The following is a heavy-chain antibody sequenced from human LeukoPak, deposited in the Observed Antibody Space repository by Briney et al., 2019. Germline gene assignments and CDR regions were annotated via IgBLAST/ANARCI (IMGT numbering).Heavy chain of an antibody. CDR2: INHSGST. V-gene: IGHV4-34*01. CDR3: ARGGLTYSPFDY. Sequence: SETLSLTCAVYGGSFSGYYWSWIRQPPGKGLEWIGEINHSGSTNYNPSLKSRVTISVDTSKNQFSLKLSSVTAADTAVYYCARGGLTYSPFDYWGQGTLVTASS. D-gene: IGHD1-20*01. CDR1: GGSFSGYY. J-gene: IGHJ4*02.